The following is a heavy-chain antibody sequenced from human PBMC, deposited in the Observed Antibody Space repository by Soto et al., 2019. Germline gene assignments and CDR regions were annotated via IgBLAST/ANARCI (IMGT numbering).Heavy chain of an antibody. CDR1: GGSISSYY. CDR3: ARLIPAVGVGELLYQAPHMDV. Sequence: SETLSLTCTVSGGSISSYYWSWIRQPPGKGLEWIGYIYYSGSTNYNPSLKSRVTISVDTSKNQFSLKLSSVTAADTAVYYCARLIPAVGVGELLYQAPHMDVWGKGTTVTVSS. D-gene: IGHD3-10*01. CDR2: IYYSGST. J-gene: IGHJ6*03. V-gene: IGHV4-59*08.